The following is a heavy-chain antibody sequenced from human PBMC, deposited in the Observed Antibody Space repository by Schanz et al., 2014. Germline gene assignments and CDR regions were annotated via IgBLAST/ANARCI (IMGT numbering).Heavy chain of an antibody. CDR3: ARGVRIDY. Sequence: QVQLVESGGGVVQPGRSLRLSCATSGLNFDYYGMNWVRQAPGQGLEWVANIGYDGSEKYYADSVKGRFTISRDNAKNSLYLQMNSLTAEDTAVYYCARGVRIDYWGQGSLVTVSP. CDR1: GLNFDYYG. D-gene: IGHD3-3*01. J-gene: IGHJ4*02. V-gene: IGHV3-33*03. CDR2: IGYDGSEK.